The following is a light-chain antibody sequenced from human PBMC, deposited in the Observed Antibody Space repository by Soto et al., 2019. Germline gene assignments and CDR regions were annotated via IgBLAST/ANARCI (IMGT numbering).Light chain of an antibody. CDR3: QYYSSSPVT. Sequence: EVVLTQSPVTLSLSPGERATLSCRASQSVQSCLAWYQQKPGQAPRLVIYDSSNRATGLPARFSGSGSGTDFPLTISTQAPEVFVVYYCQYYSSSPVTFGQGTRLEIK. CDR1: QSVQSC. J-gene: IGKJ5*01. V-gene: IGKV3-11*01. CDR2: DSS.